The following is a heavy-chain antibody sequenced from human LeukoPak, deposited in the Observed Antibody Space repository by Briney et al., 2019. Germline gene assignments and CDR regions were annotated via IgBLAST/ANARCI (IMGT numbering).Heavy chain of an antibody. CDR2: IYVTGST. CDR1: GASITSYY. V-gene: IGHV4-4*07. CDR3: AREFSTNWFDP. Sequence: SETLSLTCTVSGASITSYYWSWIRQPAGKGLEWIGRIYVTGSTNYNPSLESRVTMSLDTSKNHLSLKVTSVTAADTAVYYCAREFSTNWFDPWGQGTLVTVSS. J-gene: IGHJ5*02.